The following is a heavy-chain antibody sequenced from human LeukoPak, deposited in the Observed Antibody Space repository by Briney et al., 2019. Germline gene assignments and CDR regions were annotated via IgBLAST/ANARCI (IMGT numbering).Heavy chain of an antibody. J-gene: IGHJ4*02. CDR3: ASGYCSGGSCYPFFDY. Sequence: GESLKISCKGSGYSFTSYWIGWVRQMPGKGLEWMGIIYPGDSDTRYSPSFQGQVTISVDKSINTAYLQWSSLKASDTAMYYCASGYCSGGSCYPFFDYWGQGTLVTVSS. V-gene: IGHV5-51*01. D-gene: IGHD2-15*01. CDR2: IYPGDSDT. CDR1: GYSFTSYW.